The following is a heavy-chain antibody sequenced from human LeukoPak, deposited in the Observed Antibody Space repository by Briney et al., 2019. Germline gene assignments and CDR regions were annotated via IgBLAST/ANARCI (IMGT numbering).Heavy chain of an antibody. CDR2: ISSSSSYI. Sequence: GGSLRLSCAASGFTFSSYSMNWARQAPGKGLEWVSSISSSSSYIHYADSVKGRFTISRDNAKNSLYLQMNSLRAEDTAVYYCARDPLFRIAVAGYFDYWGQGTLVTVSS. V-gene: IGHV3-21*01. D-gene: IGHD6-19*01. J-gene: IGHJ4*02. CDR3: ARDPLFRIAVAGYFDY. CDR1: GFTFSSYS.